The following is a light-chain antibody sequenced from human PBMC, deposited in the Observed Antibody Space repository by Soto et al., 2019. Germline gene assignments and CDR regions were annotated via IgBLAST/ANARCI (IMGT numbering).Light chain of an antibody. CDR1: SSDFGGYNF. V-gene: IGLV2-8*01. J-gene: IGLJ2*01. CDR3: TSYAGSNSPVL. Sequence: QSALTQPPSAAGSPRQSVTISRTGTSSDFGGYNFVSWYQQHPGKAPQLMIYDVTERPSGVPDRFSGSKSGNTASLTVSGLQGEDEADYYCTSYAGSNSPVLFGGGTKLTVL. CDR2: DVT.